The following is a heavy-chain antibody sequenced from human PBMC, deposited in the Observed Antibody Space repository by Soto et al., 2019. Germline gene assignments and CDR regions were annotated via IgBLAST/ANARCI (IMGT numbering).Heavy chain of an antibody. CDR3: ARVEDYFDSSGYNH. V-gene: IGHV1-18*04. J-gene: IGHJ5*02. CDR2: ISYNGNT. Sequence: SVKVSFKASCYSFTNYGITWVRQAPGQGLEWMGWISYNGNTNYAQNLQGRVTMTTDTSTNTAYMELRGLSSDDTAVYYCARVEDYFDSSGYNHWGQGTLVTVSS. D-gene: IGHD3-22*01. CDR1: CYSFTNYG.